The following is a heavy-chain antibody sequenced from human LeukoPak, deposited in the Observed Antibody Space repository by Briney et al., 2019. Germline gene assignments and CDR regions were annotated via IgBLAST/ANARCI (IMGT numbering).Heavy chain of an antibody. J-gene: IGHJ5*02. CDR1: GLTFSSYA. CDR2: ISGSGGRT. Sequence: AGGSLSPSCAASGLTFSSYAMSWVRQAPGKGLGWVSAISGSGGRTYYADSVKGRFTISRDNSKNTLYLQMNSLRAEDTAVYYCAKQSGSYVKGGIDPWGQGTLVTVSS. CDR3: AKQSGSYVKGGIDP. D-gene: IGHD1-26*01. V-gene: IGHV3-23*01.